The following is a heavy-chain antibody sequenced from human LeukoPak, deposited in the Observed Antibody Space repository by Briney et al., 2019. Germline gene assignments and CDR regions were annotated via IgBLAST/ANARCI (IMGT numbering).Heavy chain of an antibody. Sequence: SETLSLTCAVYGGSFSGYYWSWIRQPPGKGLEWIGEINHSGSTNYNPSLKSRVTISVDTSKNQLSLKLSSVTAADTAVYYCARRTFPNDAFDVWGQGTVVTVSS. CDR3: ARRTFPNDAFDV. CDR1: GGSFSGYY. J-gene: IGHJ3*01. D-gene: IGHD1-7*01. V-gene: IGHV4-34*01. CDR2: INHSGST.